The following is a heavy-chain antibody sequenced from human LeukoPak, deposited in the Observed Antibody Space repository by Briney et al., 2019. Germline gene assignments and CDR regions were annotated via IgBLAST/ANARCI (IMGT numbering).Heavy chain of an antibody. V-gene: IGHV3-30-3*01. D-gene: IGHD3-3*01. J-gene: IGHJ4*02. CDR2: ISYDGSNK. CDR1: GFTFSSYA. CDR3: ARDSYYDFWSGYYPEYYFDY. Sequence: GGSLRLSCAASGFTFSSYAMHWVRQAPGKGLEWVAVISYDGSNKYYADSVKGRFTISRDNSKNTLYLQMNSLRAEDTAVYYCARDSYYDFWSGYYPEYYFDYWGQGTLVTVSS.